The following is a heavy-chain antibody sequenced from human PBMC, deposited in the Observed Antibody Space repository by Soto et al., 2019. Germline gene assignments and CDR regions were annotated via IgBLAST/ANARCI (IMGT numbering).Heavy chain of an antibody. CDR2: IYYSGFT. CDR1: GGSISSGDYY. V-gene: IGHV4-30-4*01. Sequence: QVQLQESGPGLVKPSQTLSLTCTVSGGSISSGDYYWSWIRQPPGKGLEWIGYIYYSGFTYYNPSLNSRLTMSVDTSKNQFSLKLSSVIAADTAVYYCARSDNYVAFDHWGQGTLVTVSS. CDR3: ARSDNYVAFDH. D-gene: IGHD4-4*01. J-gene: IGHJ4*02.